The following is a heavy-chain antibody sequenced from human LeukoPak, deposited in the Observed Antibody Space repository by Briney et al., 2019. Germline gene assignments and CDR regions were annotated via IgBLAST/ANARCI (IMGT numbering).Heavy chain of an antibody. CDR1: GFTVSNNY. V-gene: IGHV3-53*01. CDR2: SYSDTNT. Sequence: GGSLRLSCKASGFTVSNNYMSWVRQAPGKGLEWVSISYSDTNTNYADSVKGRFTISRDTSQNTLSLQMNSLRAEDTAVYYCVRKNRDFNAAFDIWGQGTVVTVSA. D-gene: IGHD1-14*01. J-gene: IGHJ3*02. CDR3: VRKNRDFNAAFDI.